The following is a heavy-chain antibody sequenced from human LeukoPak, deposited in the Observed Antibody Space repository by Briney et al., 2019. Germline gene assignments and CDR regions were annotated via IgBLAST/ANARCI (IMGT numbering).Heavy chain of an antibody. V-gene: IGHV5-51*01. D-gene: IGHD3-10*01. Sequence: GASLKISCKGSGYRSTSYWIGWVRQMPGKGLEWMGIIYPGDSDTRYSPSFQGQVTISADKSISTAYLQWSSLKASDTAMYYCARYYGSGSYFSNWFDPWGQGTLVTVSS. CDR2: IYPGDSDT. CDR1: GYRSTSYW. CDR3: ARYYGSGSYFSNWFDP. J-gene: IGHJ5*02.